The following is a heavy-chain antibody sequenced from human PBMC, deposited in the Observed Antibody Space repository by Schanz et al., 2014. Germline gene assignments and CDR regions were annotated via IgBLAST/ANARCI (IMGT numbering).Heavy chain of an antibody. CDR1: GVDLSGNA. V-gene: IGHV3-13*01. CDR2: IGILGDT. J-gene: IGHJ6*02. D-gene: IGHD3-10*01. CDR3: REFYTGMDV. Sequence: VQLVESGGDLVQPGGSLRLSCAGSGVDLSGNALHWVRQAPGKGLEWVSSIGILGDTYYGDSVKGRFTISRDSLHMNDVIGGXXXXXXCARGGSNREFYTGMDVWGRGTTVTVS.